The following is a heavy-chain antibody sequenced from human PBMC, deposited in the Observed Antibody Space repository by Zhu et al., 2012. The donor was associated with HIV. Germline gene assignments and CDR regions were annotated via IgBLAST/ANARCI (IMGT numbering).Heavy chain of an antibody. CDR3: ARYYYASGRTIDY. Sequence: QVQLQESGPGLVKSSQTLSLTCTVSGVSISSGDYYWSWIRQPPGKGLEWIGYVYYSGITYYNPSLKSRITISVDTSKNQFSLKLSSVTAADTAVYYCARYYYASGRTIDYWGQGTLVTVSS. CDR1: GVSISSGDYY. J-gene: IGHJ4*02. CDR2: VYYSGIT. V-gene: IGHV4-30-4*08. D-gene: IGHD3-10*01.